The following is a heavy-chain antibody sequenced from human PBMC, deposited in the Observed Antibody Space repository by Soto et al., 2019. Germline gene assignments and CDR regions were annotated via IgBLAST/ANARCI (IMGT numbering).Heavy chain of an antibody. V-gene: IGHV1-45*02. CDR3: ARSHGGLDAFDI. D-gene: IGHD3-16*01. J-gene: IGHJ3*02. Sequence: QLQLVQSGAEVKKTGSSVKVSCKASGYTFTYRYLHWVRQAPGQALEWMGWITPFNGNTNYAQKFQDRATITRDRSMSTAYMELSSLSSEDTAMYYCARSHGGLDAFDIWGQGTMVTVSS. CDR1: GYTFTYRY. CDR2: ITPFNGNT.